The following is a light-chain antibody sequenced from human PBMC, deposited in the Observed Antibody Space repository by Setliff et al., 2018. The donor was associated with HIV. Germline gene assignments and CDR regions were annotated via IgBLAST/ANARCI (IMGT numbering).Light chain of an antibody. Sequence: ALTQPASVSGSPGRAITISCTGTSSDLGSYHLVSWYQHHPGKAPKLMIYEGSQRPSGVSTRFSGSTSGDTASLTIAGLQAEDAADYYCCSYVAGSHYVFGTGTKVTVL. J-gene: IGLJ1*01. CDR1: SSDLGSYHL. CDR2: EGS. CDR3: CSYVAGSHYV. V-gene: IGLV2-23*01.